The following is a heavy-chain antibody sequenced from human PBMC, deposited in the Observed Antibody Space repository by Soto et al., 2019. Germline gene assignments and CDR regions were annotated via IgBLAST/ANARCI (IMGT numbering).Heavy chain of an antibody. CDR1: GYTFTGQY. CDR3: ARHRFSSGSDYFDY. D-gene: IGHD3-22*01. CDR2: INPNSGDT. V-gene: IGHV1-2*02. Sequence: ASVKVSCKASGYTFTGQYMHWVRQAPGQGLEWMGWINPNSGDTNYAQKFQGRVTMTRDTSIGTAYMELSSLRSNDTAVYYCARHRFSSGSDYFDYWGQGTLV. J-gene: IGHJ4*02.